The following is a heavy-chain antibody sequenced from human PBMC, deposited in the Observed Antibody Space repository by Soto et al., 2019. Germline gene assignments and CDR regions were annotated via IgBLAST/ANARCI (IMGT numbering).Heavy chain of an antibody. CDR2: IKQDGSEK. V-gene: IGHV3-7*04. D-gene: IGHD3-3*01. Sequence: GKGLEWVANIKQDGSEKYYVDSVKGRFTISRDNAENSLYLQMNSLRAEDRAAYDSTRGQEFLEWLFDSWGPALLVTVS. J-gene: IGHJ4*02. CDR3: TRGQEFLEWLFDS.